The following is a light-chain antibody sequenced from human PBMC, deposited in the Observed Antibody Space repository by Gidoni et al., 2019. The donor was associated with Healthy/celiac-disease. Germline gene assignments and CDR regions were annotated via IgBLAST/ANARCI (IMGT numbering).Light chain of an antibody. CDR1: QSVSSSY. J-gene: IGKJ4*01. CDR2: GAS. Sequence: EIVLTQSPGTLSLSPGERATLSCRASQSVSSSYLAWYQQKPGQAPRLLIYGASSRATGIPDRFSGSGSGIDFTLTISRLEPEDFAVYYCQQYGSSTFFXGXTKVEIK. CDR3: QQYGSSTF. V-gene: IGKV3-20*01.